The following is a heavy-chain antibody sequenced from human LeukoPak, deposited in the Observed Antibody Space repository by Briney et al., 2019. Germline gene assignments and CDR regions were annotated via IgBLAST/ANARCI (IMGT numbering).Heavy chain of an antibody. CDR2: ISWNSDNL. V-gene: IGHV3-9*01. CDR1: GFSFYDYA. CDR3: AKDYGSRENYFDY. J-gene: IGHJ4*02. Sequence: GRSLRLSCAASGFSFYDYAMHWVRQAPGKGLEWVSGISWNSDNLGYADSVKGRFTISRDNAKNSLYLQMNGLRAQDTALYYCAKDYGSRENYFDYWGQGTLVTVSS. D-gene: IGHD3-10*01.